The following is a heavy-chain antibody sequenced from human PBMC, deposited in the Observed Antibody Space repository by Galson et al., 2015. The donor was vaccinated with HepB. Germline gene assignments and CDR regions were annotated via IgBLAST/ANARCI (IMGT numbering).Heavy chain of an antibody. CDR2: ISYDGSNK. J-gene: IGHJ6*03. V-gene: IGHV3-30-3*01. CDR3: ASYCSSTSCRLYYYYMDV. D-gene: IGHD2-2*01. CDR1: GFTFSSYA. Sequence: SLRLSCAASGFTFSSYAMHWVRQAPGKGLEWVAVISYDGSNKYYADSVKGRFTISRDNSKNTLYLQMNSLRAEDTAVYYCASYCSSTSCRLYYYYMDVWGKGTTVTVSS.